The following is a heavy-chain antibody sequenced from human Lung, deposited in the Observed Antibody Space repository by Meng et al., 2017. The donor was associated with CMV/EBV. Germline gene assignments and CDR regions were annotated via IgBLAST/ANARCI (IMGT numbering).Heavy chain of an antibody. CDR2: IKQDGSEK. CDR1: GFTFSSYW. J-gene: IGHJ4*02. D-gene: IGHD3-10*01. V-gene: IGHV3-7*01. Sequence: GGSXRLSCAATGFTFSSYWMSWVRQAPGKGLEWVASIKQDGSEKYYVDSVKGRFTISRDNAKNSLYLQMNSLRAEDTAVYYCARDLRSPVYWGQGTLVTVSS. CDR3: ARDLRSPVY.